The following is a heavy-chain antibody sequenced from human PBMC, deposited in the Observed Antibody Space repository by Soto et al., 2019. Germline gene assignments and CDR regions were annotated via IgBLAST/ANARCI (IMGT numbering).Heavy chain of an antibody. CDR3: AREFRWNDVDLDY. Sequence: GGSLRLSCAASGFTFNTYSMNWVRQAPGKGLEWVSSISSGSSYIYYADSVRGRFTVSRDNAKNSLWLQMTSLTAEDTAVYYCAREFRWNDVDLDYWGQGTLVTVSS. V-gene: IGHV3-21*01. D-gene: IGHD1-1*01. CDR2: ISSGSSYI. CDR1: GFTFNTYS. J-gene: IGHJ4*02.